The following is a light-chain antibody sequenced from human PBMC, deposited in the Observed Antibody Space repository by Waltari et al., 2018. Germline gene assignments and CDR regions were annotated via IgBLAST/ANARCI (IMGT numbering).Light chain of an antibody. V-gene: IGLV2-14*03. J-gene: IGLJ3*02. CDR1: SSDIGNYNY. CDR2: DVS. CDR3: SSYADSGTLV. Sequence: QSALTQPASVSGSPGQSITISCTGTSSDIGNYNYVSWYQQHPGKAPKLMIYDVSKRPSGVSIRFSGSKSCNTASLTISGLQAEDEADYHCSSYADSGTLVFGGGTKLTVL.